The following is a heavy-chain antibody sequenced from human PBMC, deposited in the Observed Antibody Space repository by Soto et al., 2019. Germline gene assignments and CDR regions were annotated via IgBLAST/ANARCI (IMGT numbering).Heavy chain of an antibody. CDR3: AVPGDGDFDY. V-gene: IGHV4-4*02. CDR2: VYHSGTT. J-gene: IGHJ4*01. CDR1: GASIGTNNW. Sequence: QVHLQESGPGLVEPSGTLSLTWAVSGASIGTNNWWSWVRQPPGKGLEWIGEVYHSGTTNCNPSRKNRVTISIDNSKNQSPLRLNSMTAADTAVYYFAVPGDGDFDYRSHGTLVTVAS.